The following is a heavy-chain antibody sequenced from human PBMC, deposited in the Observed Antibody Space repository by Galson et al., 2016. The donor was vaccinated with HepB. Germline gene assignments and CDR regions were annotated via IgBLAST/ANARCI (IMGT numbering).Heavy chain of an antibody. CDR1: GDTFSSYV. V-gene: IGHV1-69*06. CDR3: ARAIAAAGYYYYYMDV. J-gene: IGHJ6*03. CDR2: IIVKSATA. D-gene: IGHD6-13*01. Sequence: SVKVSCKASGDTFSSYVINWVRQAPGQGLEWMGGIIVKSATAQYSEIFWGRVTITADTSTSTAYMEISGLRSEDTAVYYCARAIAAAGYYYYYMDVWGQGTMVTVSS.